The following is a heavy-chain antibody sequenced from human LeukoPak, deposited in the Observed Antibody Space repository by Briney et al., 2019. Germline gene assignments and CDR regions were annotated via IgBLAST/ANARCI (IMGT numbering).Heavy chain of an antibody. Sequence: SETLSLTCAVYGGSFSGYYWSWIRQPPGQGLGWIGEINHSGNTKYNPSLKSRVTISVDTSKNQFSLKLSSVTAADTAVYYCASNLSGSYSPFDYWGQGTLVTVSS. J-gene: IGHJ4*02. V-gene: IGHV4-34*01. D-gene: IGHD1-26*01. CDR1: GGSFSGYY. CDR2: INHSGNT. CDR3: ASNLSGSYSPFDY.